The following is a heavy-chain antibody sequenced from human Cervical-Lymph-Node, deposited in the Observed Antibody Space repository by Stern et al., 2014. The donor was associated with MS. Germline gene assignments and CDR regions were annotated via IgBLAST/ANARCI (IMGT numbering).Heavy chain of an antibody. D-gene: IGHD5-18*01. CDR3: ATEGGNTYGFDN. V-gene: IGHV1-69*01. CDR2: MRLRCGKA. CDR1: GGTFTRYV. Sequence: QVQLVQSGAEVKKPGSSVKVSCKASGGTFTRYVFSWVRQAPGQGLEWMGGMRLRCGKANDAQKFQGRVSLTADESASKAYMEVTRLRSEDTAMYYCATEGGNTYGFDNWGQGTLVTVSS. J-gene: IGHJ4*02.